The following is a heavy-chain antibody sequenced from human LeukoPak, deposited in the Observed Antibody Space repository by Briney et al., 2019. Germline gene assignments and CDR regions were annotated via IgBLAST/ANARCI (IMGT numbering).Heavy chain of an antibody. D-gene: IGHD6-25*01. CDR2: ISGSGDST. CDR3: AKVAAVPGLFYCDY. Sequence: PGGFLRLSCAASGFSFSSYAMIWVRQAPGKGLEWVLTISGSGDSTYYADSVKGRFTISRDKSKNTLYLQMDSLRVQDTAVYFCAKVAAVPGLFYCDYWGQGTLVTVSS. J-gene: IGHJ4*02. V-gene: IGHV3-23*01. CDR1: GFSFSSYA.